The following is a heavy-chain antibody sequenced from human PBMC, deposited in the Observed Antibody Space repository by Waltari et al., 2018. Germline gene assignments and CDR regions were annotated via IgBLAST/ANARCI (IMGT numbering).Heavy chain of an antibody. V-gene: IGHV3-23*01. CDR1: GFTFSSYA. J-gene: IGHJ4*02. D-gene: IGHD6-19*01. CDR3: ARDLTQWLSGYYFDY. CDR2: ISGSGGST. Sequence: EVQLLESGGGLVQPGGSLRLSCAASGFTFSSYAMSWVRQAPGKGLEWVSAISGSGGSTYYADSVKGRFTISRDNSKNTLYLQMNSLRAEDTAVYYCARDLTQWLSGYYFDYWGQGTLVTVSS.